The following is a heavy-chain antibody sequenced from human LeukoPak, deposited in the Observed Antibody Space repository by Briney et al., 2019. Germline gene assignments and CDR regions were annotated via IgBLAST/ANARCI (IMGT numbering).Heavy chain of an antibody. J-gene: IGHJ4*02. CDR3: AGAAAGTAIDS. Sequence: GESLKISCKGSGYSFSTYWIAWVRQMPGKGLEWMGIIYPGDSDTRYSPSFQGQFTISADKSISTAYLQWSSLKASDSAIYYCAGAAAGTAIDSWGQGTLVTVSS. V-gene: IGHV5-51*01. D-gene: IGHD6-13*01. CDR1: GYSFSTYW. CDR2: IYPGDSDT.